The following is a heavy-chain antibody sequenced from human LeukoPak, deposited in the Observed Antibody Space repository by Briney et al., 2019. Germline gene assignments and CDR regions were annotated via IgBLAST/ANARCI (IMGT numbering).Heavy chain of an antibody. CDR3: AKDLPALEY. J-gene: IGHJ4*02. D-gene: IGHD2-2*01. Sequence: GSLRLSCAASGFTVSSNYMSWVRQAPGKGLEWVSVIYTGGSTYYADSVKGRFTISRDNSKNTVYLQLNSLRAEDTAVYYCAKDLPALEYWGQGTLVTVSS. CDR2: IYTGGST. V-gene: IGHV3-66*01. CDR1: GFTVSSNY.